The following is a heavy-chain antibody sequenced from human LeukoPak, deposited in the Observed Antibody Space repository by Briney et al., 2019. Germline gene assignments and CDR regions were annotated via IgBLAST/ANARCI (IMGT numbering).Heavy chain of an antibody. V-gene: IGHV1-18*01. CDR1: GYTFTGYG. CDR3: ARYCSGGSCYSTAILDY. D-gene: IGHD2-15*01. CDR2: IGAYNGNT. J-gene: IGHJ4*02. Sequence: GASVKVSCKASGYTFTGYGISWVRQAPGQGLEWMGWIGAYNGNTNYAQKLQGRVTMTTDTSTSTVYMELSSLRSEDTAVYYCARYCSGGSCYSTAILDYWGQGTLVTVSS.